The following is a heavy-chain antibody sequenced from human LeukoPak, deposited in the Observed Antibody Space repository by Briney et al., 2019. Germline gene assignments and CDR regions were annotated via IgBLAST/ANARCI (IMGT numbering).Heavy chain of an antibody. D-gene: IGHD3-16*02. CDR2: MRNDGSEI. CDR3: AKDGGRYRFDF. V-gene: IGHV3-30*02. Sequence: GGSLRLSCAAPGFPFNYYNIHWVRQAPGKGLEWVAFMRNDGSEIHYADSVKGRFTISRDNSKNSLYLQMNSLRVEDTAVYFCAKDGGRYRFDFWGQGTLVTVSS. CDR1: GFPFNYYN. J-gene: IGHJ4*02.